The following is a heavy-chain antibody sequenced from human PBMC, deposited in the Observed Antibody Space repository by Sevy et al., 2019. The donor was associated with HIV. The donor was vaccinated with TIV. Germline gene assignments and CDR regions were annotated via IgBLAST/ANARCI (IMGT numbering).Heavy chain of an antibody. Sequence: GGSLRLSCAASGFTMSMYAMHWGRQAPGKGLEYVSVISGNGGSTYYTNSTKGRFTISRDNSKNTLYLQMGSLRPEDMAVYYCARSAGINWYSDLWGRGTLVTVSS. J-gene: IGHJ2*01. V-gene: IGHV3-64*01. D-gene: IGHD3-10*01. CDR1: GFTMSMYA. CDR3: ARSAGINWYSDL. CDR2: ISGNGGST.